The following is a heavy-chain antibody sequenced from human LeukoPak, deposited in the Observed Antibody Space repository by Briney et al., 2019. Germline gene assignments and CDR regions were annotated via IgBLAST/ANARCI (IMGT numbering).Heavy chain of an antibody. CDR3: ARAVAGTMVIDY. V-gene: IGHV3-21*01. D-gene: IGHD6-19*01. CDR1: GFTFSSYS. Sequence: GGSLRLSCAASGFTFSSYSMNWVRQAPGKGLEWVSSISSSSRYIYYADSVKGRFTISRDNAKNPLYLQMSSLRAEDTAVYYCARAVAGTMVIDYWGQGTLVTVSS. CDR2: ISSSSRYI. J-gene: IGHJ4*02.